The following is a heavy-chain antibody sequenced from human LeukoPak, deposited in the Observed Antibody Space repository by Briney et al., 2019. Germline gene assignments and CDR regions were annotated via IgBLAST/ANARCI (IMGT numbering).Heavy chain of an antibody. D-gene: IGHD3-10*01. CDR1: GGSISTSY. J-gene: IGHJ4*02. V-gene: IGHV4-4*07. CDR3: ARGYSGSGTYHIDY. CDR2: IYTSGST. Sequence: KPSETLSLTCTVSGGSISTSYWRWIRQPAGRGLEWIGRIYTSGSTNYNPSLKSRVTMSVDTSKNQFSLKVRSVTAADTAVYYCARGYSGSGTYHIDYWGQGTLVTVSS.